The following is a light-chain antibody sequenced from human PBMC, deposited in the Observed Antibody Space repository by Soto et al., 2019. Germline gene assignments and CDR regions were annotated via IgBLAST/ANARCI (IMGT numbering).Light chain of an antibody. CDR3: QQSYTALFT. CDR2: SAS. J-gene: IGKJ3*01. CDR1: QSIGTS. Sequence: DFQMTQSPSSLSASVGDRVSITCRASQSIGTSLNWYQQKPGQAPKLLIYSASTLQGGGPSRFSGSGSETDFTLTSSSLQPEDFATYYCQQSYTALFTFGPGTKVDV. V-gene: IGKV1-39*01.